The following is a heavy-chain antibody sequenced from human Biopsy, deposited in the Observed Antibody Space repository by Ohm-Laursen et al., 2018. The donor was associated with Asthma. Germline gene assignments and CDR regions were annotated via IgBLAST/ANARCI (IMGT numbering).Heavy chain of an antibody. CDR1: GYTFINYA. CDR3: ARTYYDFLTGQVIDAFAI. V-gene: IGHV1-3*01. CDR2: INAGNGNT. D-gene: IGHD3-9*01. J-gene: IGHJ3*02. Sequence: SVKVSCRASGYTFINYAIHWVRQAPGQRLEWMGWINAGNGNTKYSQKFQGRVTITRDTSASTAYMELSSLRSEDTAVYYCARTYYDFLTGQVIDAFAIWAKGQWSPSLQ.